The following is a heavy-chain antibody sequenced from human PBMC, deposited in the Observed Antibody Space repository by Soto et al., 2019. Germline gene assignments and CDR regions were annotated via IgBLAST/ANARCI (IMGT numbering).Heavy chain of an antibody. CDR3: ARGTRLDASDI. Sequence: QVQLQESGPGLVRPSETLSLTCTVSSGSISYHYCSWIRQPPGKGLEWIGHIYRGSTNYNPSLKSRVTISIDTSKNQFSLKLSSVTAADTAVYYCARGTRLDASDIWGQGTMVAVSS. V-gene: IGHV4-59*11. J-gene: IGHJ3*02. D-gene: IGHD3-16*01. CDR2: IYRGST. CDR1: SGSISYHY.